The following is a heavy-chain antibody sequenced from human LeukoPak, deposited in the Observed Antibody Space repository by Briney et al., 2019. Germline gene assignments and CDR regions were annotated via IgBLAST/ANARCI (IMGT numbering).Heavy chain of an antibody. CDR1: GGTFSSYA. CDR2: IIPIFGTA. J-gene: IGHJ4*02. D-gene: IGHD2-2*01. V-gene: IGHV1-69*13. Sequence: SVKVSCKASGGTFSSYAISWVRQAPGQGLEWVGGIIPIFGTANYAQKFQGRVTITADESTSTAYMELSSLRSEDTAVYYCARQGYCSSTSCYYFDYWGQGTLVTVSS. CDR3: ARQGYCSSTSCYYFDY.